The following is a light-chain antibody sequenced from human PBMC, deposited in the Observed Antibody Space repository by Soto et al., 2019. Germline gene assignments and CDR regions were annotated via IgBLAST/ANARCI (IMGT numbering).Light chain of an antibody. Sequence: QSVLTQPPAMSGAPGQRVTISCTGSSSNIGAGYDVHWYQLLPGTAPKLLIYGNTNRPSWVPDRFSGSKSGTSASLAITGPRAEDEADYYCQSHDSSLNSWVFGGGTKLTVL. J-gene: IGLJ3*02. CDR3: QSHDSSLNSWV. CDR1: SSNIGAGYD. V-gene: IGLV1-40*01. CDR2: GNT.